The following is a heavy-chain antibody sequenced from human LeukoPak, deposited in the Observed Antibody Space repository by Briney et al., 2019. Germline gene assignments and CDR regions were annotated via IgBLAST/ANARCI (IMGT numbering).Heavy chain of an antibody. CDR3: ARTPIIGNNWFDP. D-gene: IGHD1-26*01. CDR2: ISADGSST. CDR1: GFTLSSCW. V-gene: IGHV3-74*01. J-gene: IGHJ5*02. Sequence: GGSLRLSCAVSGFTLSSCWMHWVRQAPGKGLVWVSRISADGSSTNYADSVKGRFTISRDNAKNTLYLQMNSLRAEDTAVYYCARTPIIGNNWFDPWGQGTLVTVSS.